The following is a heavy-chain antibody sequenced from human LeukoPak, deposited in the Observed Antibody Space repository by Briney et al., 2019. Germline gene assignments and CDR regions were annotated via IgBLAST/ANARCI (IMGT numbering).Heavy chain of an antibody. CDR3: ARIADSGSYFSFDY. V-gene: IGHV4-38-2*02. CDR2: IHHSGST. CDR1: GYSISSGYF. J-gene: IGHJ4*02. Sequence: SETLSLTCTVSGYSISSGYFWGWIRQPPGKGLEWIGNIHHSGSTHYNPSLKSRVTMSVDTSKNQFSLKLSSVTAADTAVYYCARIADSGSYFSFDYWGQGTLVTVSS. D-gene: IGHD3-10*01.